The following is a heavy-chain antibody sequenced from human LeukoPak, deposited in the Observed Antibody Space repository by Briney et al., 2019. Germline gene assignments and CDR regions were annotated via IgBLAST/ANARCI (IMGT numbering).Heavy chain of an antibody. V-gene: IGHV4-61*02. CDR2: IYASGNT. CDR3: ASYREAYDLYPHGLDV. J-gene: IGHJ3*01. Sequence: SETLSLTCSVSCASVSTTAYFWNWTRQPAGEGLEWIGRIYASGNTHYNPSLKSRVTMSLDTSNNQFSLTMNSVTAADSAVYFCASYREAYDLYPHGLDVWGRGTVVTVSS. CDR1: CASVSTTAYF. D-gene: IGHD5-24*01.